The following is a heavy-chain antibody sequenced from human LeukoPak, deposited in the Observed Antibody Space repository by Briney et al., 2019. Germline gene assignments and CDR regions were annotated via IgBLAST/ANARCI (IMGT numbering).Heavy chain of an antibody. CDR1: GGSFSGYY. J-gene: IGHJ4*02. Sequence: SETLSLTCAVYGGSFSGYYWSWIRQPPGKGVEWIGEINHSGSTNYNPSLKSRVTISVDTSKNQFSLKLSSVTAADTAVYYCARMYGGYSSGFDYWGQGTLVTVSS. D-gene: IGHD6-19*01. CDR2: INHSGST. CDR3: ARMYGGYSSGFDY. V-gene: IGHV4-34*01.